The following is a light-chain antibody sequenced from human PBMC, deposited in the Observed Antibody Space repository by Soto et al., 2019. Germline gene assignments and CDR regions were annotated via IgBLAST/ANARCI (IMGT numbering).Light chain of an antibody. CDR2: DAS. CDR1: QSVSSY. CDR3: QQFNYWPPIT. J-gene: IGKJ5*01. V-gene: IGKV3-11*01. Sequence: EIVLTQSPATLSLSPGERATLYCRASQSVSSYLAWYQQKPGQAPRLLIYDASNRATGIPARFSGSGSGTDFTLTISSLEPEDFAVYYCQQFNYWPPITFGQGTRLEIK.